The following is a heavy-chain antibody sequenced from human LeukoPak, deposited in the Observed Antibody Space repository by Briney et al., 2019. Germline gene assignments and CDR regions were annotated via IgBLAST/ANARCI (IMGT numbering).Heavy chain of an antibody. J-gene: IGHJ3*02. D-gene: IGHD3-22*01. CDR2: IKPHTGGT. CDR3: ARESPRSGYYYGDDAFDI. V-gene: IGHV1-2*02. CDR1: GYTFTGYY. Sequence: ASVKVSCKASGYTFTGYYIHWVRQAPGQGLEWMGWIKPHTGGTIYAQKFQGRVTMTRDTSISTAYMELSRLRSDDTALYYCARESPRSGYYYGDDAFDIWGQGTMVTVSS.